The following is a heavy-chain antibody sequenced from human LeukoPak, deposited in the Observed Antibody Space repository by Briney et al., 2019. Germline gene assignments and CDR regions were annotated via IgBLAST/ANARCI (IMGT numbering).Heavy chain of an antibody. CDR2: INPSGGST. V-gene: IGHV1-46*01. Sequence: VASVKVSCKASGYNFISYYMHWVRQAPGQGLECMGIINPSGGSTSYAQKFQDRVTMTRDTSTSTVYMELSSLKSEDTAVYYCAREDVVLVDAVRYYYYGMDVWGQGTTVTVSS. J-gene: IGHJ6*02. CDR3: AREDVVLVDAVRYYYYGMDV. CDR1: GYNFISYY. D-gene: IGHD2-8*01.